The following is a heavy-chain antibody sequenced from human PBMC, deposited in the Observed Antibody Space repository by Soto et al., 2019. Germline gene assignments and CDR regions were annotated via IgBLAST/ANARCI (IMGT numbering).Heavy chain of an antibody. V-gene: IGHV3-15*01. CDR1: GFTFSNAW. Sequence: LRLYSEASGFTFSNAWMSWVRQAPGKGLEWVGRIKSKTDGGTTDHAAPVKGRFTISRDDPKNTLYLQMNSLKTEDTAVYYCTTDMRTLTTLYYYYYVMYFWGQGTTVTGSS. D-gene: IGHD4-4*01. CDR2: IKSKTDGGTT. J-gene: IGHJ6*02. CDR3: TTDMRTLTTLYYYYYVMYF.